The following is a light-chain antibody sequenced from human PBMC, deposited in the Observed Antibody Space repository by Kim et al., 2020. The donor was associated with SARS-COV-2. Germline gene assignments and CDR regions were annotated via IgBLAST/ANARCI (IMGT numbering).Light chain of an antibody. Sequence: LSASVGDRVTITCRASRNIDNYLAWYQQKPGKAPKLLIYKASSLESGDPSRFSGSGSGTEFTLTISSLQPDDFATYYCQQYYSYWTFGQGTKLEI. CDR2: KAS. CDR1: RNIDNY. CDR3: QQYYSYWT. J-gene: IGKJ1*01. V-gene: IGKV1-5*03.